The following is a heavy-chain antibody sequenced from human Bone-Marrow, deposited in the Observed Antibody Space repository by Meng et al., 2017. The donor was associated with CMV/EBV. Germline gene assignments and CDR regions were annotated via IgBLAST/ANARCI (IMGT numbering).Heavy chain of an antibody. D-gene: IGHD2-2*01. CDR2: ITHSGST. Sequence: YGGPVSGYSWSWIRQPPGKGLGWIGEITHSGSTNSTPSLKSRVTISVDTSKNQFSLKLSSVTAADTAVYYCARGYCSSTSCYRDFDYWGQGTLVTVSS. J-gene: IGHJ4*02. CDR3: ARGYCSSTSCYRDFDY. CDR1: GGPVSGYS. V-gene: IGHV4-34*01.